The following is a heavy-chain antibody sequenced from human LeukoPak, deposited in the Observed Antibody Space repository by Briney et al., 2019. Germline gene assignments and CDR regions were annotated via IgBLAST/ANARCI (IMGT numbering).Heavy chain of an antibody. CDR2: IRYAGSNK. V-gene: IGHV3-30*02. D-gene: IGHD2-15*01. CDR1: GFTFSSYG. J-gene: IGHJ5*02. CDR3: ARDFLGYDCSGGSCNWFDP. Sequence: PGGSLRLSCAASGFTFSSYGMHWVRQAPGKGLEWVAFIRYAGSNKYYADSVKGRFTISRDNSKNTLYLQMNSLRAEDTAVYYCARDFLGYDCSGGSCNWFDPWGQGTLVTVSS.